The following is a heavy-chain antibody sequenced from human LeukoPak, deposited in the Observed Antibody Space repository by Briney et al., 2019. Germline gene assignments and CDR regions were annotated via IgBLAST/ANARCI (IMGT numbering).Heavy chain of an antibody. CDR2: IYYSGST. Sequence: PSETLSLTCTVSGGSISSYYWSWIRQPPGKGLEWIGYIYYSGSTNYNPSLKSRVTISVDTSKNQFSLKLSSVTAADTAVYYCAAGWYYYDSSGYSADAFDIWGQGTMVTVSS. D-gene: IGHD3-22*01. CDR3: AAGWYYYDSSGYSADAFDI. V-gene: IGHV4-59*01. CDR1: GGSISSYY. J-gene: IGHJ3*02.